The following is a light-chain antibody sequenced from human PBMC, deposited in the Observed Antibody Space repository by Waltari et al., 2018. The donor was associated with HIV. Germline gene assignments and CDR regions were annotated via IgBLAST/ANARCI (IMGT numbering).Light chain of an antibody. V-gene: IGKV1-39*01. J-gene: IGKJ4*01. CDR1: LSISNY. CDR3: QKYNSAPRT. CDR2: TAS. Sequence: DIEMTQSPSSLSASIGDSVTITCRASLSISNYLSWYQQTPGKAPKLLIYTASRLQSGVPSRFSGRGSGTDFTLTISSLQPEDVATYYCQKYNSAPRTFGGGTKVEI.